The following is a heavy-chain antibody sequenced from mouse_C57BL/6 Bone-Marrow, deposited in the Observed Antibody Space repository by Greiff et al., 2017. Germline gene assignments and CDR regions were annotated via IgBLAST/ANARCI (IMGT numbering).Heavy chain of an antibody. CDR2: IYPRSGNT. Sequence: VQLQQSGAELARPGASVKLSCKASGYTFTSYGISWVKQRTGQGLEWIGEIYPRSGNTYYNEKFKGKATLTADKSSSTAYMELRSLTSEDSAVYFCARPPTVVATGYFDYWGQGTTLTVSS. D-gene: IGHD1-1*01. CDR1: GYTFTSYG. J-gene: IGHJ2*01. V-gene: IGHV1-81*01. CDR3: ARPPTVVATGYFDY.